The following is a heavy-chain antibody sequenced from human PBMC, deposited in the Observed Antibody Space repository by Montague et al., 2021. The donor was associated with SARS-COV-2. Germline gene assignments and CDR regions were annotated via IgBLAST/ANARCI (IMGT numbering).Heavy chain of an antibody. Sequence: TLSLTCTVSGGSVSSGGYYWSWIRQHPGRGLEWIGYIDYSGSTYYNPSLKSRVTISVDTSKNQFSLKLSSVTAADTAVYYCARARITMIVVVNAFDIWGTGTMVTVSS. D-gene: IGHD3-22*01. V-gene: IGHV4-31*03. CDR2: IDYSGST. J-gene: IGHJ3*02. CDR3: ARARITMIVVVNAFDI. CDR1: GGSVSSGGYY.